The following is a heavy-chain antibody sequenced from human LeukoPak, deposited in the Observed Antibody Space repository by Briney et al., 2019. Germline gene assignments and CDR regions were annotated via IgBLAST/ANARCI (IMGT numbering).Heavy chain of an antibody. Sequence: SETLSLTCTVSGGSISSSSYYWGWIRQPPGKGLEWIGSIYYSGSTYYNPSLKSRVTISVDTSKNQFSLKLSSVTAADTAVYYCAGHTSVGAAAGSDYWGQGTLVTVSS. CDR2: IYYSGST. J-gene: IGHJ4*02. CDR1: GGSISSSSYY. D-gene: IGHD6-13*01. CDR3: AGHTSVGAAAGSDY. V-gene: IGHV4-39*01.